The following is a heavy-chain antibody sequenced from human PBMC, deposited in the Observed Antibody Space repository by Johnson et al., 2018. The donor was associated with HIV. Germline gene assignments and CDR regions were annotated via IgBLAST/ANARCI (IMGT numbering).Heavy chain of an antibody. D-gene: IGHD1-26*01. CDR2: ISYDGSDK. CDR3: ARVRSGRENVFDI. J-gene: IGHJ3*02. V-gene: IGHV3-30*04. CDR1: GFTFSSYA. Sequence: HVQLVESGGGVVQPGRSLRLSCAASGFTFSSYAMHWVRQAPAKGLEWVAVISYDGSDKYYADSVKGRFTISRDNSKSTLYLQMNSLRAEDTAVYYCARVRSGRENVFDIWGQGTMVTVSS.